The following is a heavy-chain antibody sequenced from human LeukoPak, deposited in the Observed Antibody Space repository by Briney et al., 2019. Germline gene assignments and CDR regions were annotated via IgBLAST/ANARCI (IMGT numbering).Heavy chain of an antibody. Sequence: SVKVSCKASGGTFSSYTISWVRPAPGQGREWMGRIIPILGIANYAQKFQGRVTITADKSTSTAYMELSSLRSEDTAVYYCARSNGPYDAFDIWGQGTMLTVS. CDR2: IIPILGIA. V-gene: IGHV1-69*02. CDR3: ARSNGPYDAFDI. CDR1: GGTFSSYT. J-gene: IGHJ3*02. D-gene: IGHD2-8*01.